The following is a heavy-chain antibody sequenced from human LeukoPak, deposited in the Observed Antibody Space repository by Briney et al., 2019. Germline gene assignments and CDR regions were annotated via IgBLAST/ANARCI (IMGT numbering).Heavy chain of an antibody. V-gene: IGHV3-23*01. CDR3: ARGWSSSSYFGY. CDR2: ISGGGDST. CDR1: GFPFSSFP. Sequence: PGGSLRLSCAASGFPFSSFPMSWVRQAPGKGLEWVSGISGGGDSTYYADSVQGRFTISRDHSKNTLYLQMNSLRAEDTAVYYCARGWSSSSYFGYWGQGTLVTVSS. J-gene: IGHJ4*02. D-gene: IGHD6-6*01.